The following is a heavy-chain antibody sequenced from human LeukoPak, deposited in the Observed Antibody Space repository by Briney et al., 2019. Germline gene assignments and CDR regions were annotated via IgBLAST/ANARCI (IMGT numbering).Heavy chain of an antibody. Sequence: GGSLILSCATSGFTFSNYWVTWLRQAPGKGLEWVANIKQDGSEKHYTDSVMGRFTISRDNAKTSLHVQMKSLRDEDTSVYYCARDDPYGYYDYWGQGTLVSVSS. CDR1: GFTFSNYW. D-gene: IGHD2-2*03. CDR2: IKQDGSEK. CDR3: ARDDPYGYYDY. J-gene: IGHJ4*02. V-gene: IGHV3-7*01.